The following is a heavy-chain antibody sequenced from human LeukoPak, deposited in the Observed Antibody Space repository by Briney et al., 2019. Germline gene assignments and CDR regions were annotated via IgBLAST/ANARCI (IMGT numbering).Heavy chain of an antibody. CDR1: GFTFSSYA. Sequence: HTGGSLRLSCAASGFTFSSYAMSWARQAPGKGLDWVSAVSDIGRSTYYAESVKGRFTISRDNSKNTLYLHMNSLRAEDTAVYYCAKRGMTTIKEGFDYWGQGTLVTVSS. D-gene: IGHD5-24*01. CDR3: AKRGMTTIKEGFDY. CDR2: VSDIGRST. J-gene: IGHJ4*02. V-gene: IGHV3-23*01.